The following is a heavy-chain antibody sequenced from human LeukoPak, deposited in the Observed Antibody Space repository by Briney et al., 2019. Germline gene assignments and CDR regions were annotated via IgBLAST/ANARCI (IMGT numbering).Heavy chain of an antibody. Sequence: QPGGSLRLSCAASGFTFSSYDMSWVRQAPGKGLEWVSSISIASANIHYADSVEGRFTVSRDNSRKMLYLQMKGLRVEDTAVYYCAKVGVGRDGFPFDHWGQGTLVMVSS. CDR2: ISIASANI. CDR3: AKVGVGRDGFPFDH. D-gene: IGHD5-24*01. CDR1: GFTFSSYD. J-gene: IGHJ4*02. V-gene: IGHV3-23*01.